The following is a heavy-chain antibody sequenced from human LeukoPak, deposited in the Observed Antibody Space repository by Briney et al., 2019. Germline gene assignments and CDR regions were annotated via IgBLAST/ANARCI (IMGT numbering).Heavy chain of an antibody. Sequence: PGRSLRLSCAASGFTFSSYGMHWVRQASGKGLEWVAVISYDGSNKYYADSVKGRFTISRDNSKNTLYLQMNSLRAEDTAVYYCAKGRGYYYDSSGYYYVGNYFHYWGQGTLVTVSS. CDR1: GFTFSSYG. CDR2: ISYDGSNK. D-gene: IGHD3-22*01. V-gene: IGHV3-30*18. J-gene: IGHJ4*02. CDR3: AKGRGYYYDSSGYYYVGNYFHY.